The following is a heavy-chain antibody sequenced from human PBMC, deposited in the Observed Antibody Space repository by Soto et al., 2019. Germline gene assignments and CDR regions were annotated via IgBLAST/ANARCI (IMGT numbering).Heavy chain of an antibody. CDR2: ISWNSGSI. CDR3: GKEWPDDFGCFIDAFDI. CDR1: GFTFDDYA. D-gene: IGHD4-17*01. V-gene: IGHV3-9*01. Sequence: EVQLVESGGGLVQPGRSLRLSCAASGFTFDDYAMHWVRQAPGKGLEWVSGISWNSGSIGYADSVKGRFTSSRDNAKNSLLLQKNRLRGEDKGLYYCGKEWPDDFGCFIDAFDIWGQGTMVTVSS. J-gene: IGHJ3*02.